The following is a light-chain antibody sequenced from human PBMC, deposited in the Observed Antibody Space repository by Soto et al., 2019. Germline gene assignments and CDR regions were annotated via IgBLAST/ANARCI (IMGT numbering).Light chain of an antibody. Sequence: QAVVTQPPSASGTPGQRVTISCSGSSSNIGSNYVYWYQQFPGSAPKLLIYRNDQRPSGVPDRFSGSKSGTSASLAISGPRSEYEADYYCAAWDDSLSAVVFGGGTKLTVL. CDR2: RND. V-gene: IGLV1-47*01. CDR3: AAWDDSLSAVV. CDR1: SSNIGSNY. J-gene: IGLJ2*01.